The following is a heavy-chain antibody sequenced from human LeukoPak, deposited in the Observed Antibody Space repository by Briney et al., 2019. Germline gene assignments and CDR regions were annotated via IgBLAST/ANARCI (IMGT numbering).Heavy chain of an antibody. D-gene: IGHD2-2*01. V-gene: IGHV1-46*01. Sequence: ASVKVSCTASGYTFTSYYMHWVRQAPGQGLEWMGIINPSGGSTSYAQKFQGRVTMTRDMSTSTVYMELSSLRSEDTAVYYCARDGGKYCSSTSCYQDWFDPWGQGTLVTVSS. CDR3: ARDGGKYCSSTSCYQDWFDP. CDR2: INPSGGST. CDR1: GYTFTSYY. J-gene: IGHJ5*02.